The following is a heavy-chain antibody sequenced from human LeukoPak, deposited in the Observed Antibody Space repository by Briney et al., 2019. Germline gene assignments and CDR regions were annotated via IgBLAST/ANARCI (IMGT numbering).Heavy chain of an antibody. D-gene: IGHD6-13*01. CDR2: ISPSGST. J-gene: IGHJ4*02. Sequence: PSETLSLTCAVSGYSISSGYYWGWIRLPPGKGLEWIGSISPSGSTFYNPSLKSRVTISVDTSKNQFSLKLRSVTAADTAVYYCALSPLGAAGTWSGLFDYWGQGTLVTVSS. CDR3: ALSPLGAAGTWSGLFDY. CDR1: GYSISSGYY. V-gene: IGHV4-38-2*01.